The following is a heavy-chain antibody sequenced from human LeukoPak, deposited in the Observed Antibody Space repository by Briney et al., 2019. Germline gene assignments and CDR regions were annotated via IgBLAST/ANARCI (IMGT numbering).Heavy chain of an antibody. V-gene: IGHV7-4-1*02. Sequence: ASVKVSCKAPGYTFTGYYIHWVRQAPGQGLEWMGWINTNTGNPTYAQGFTGRFVFSLDTSVSTAYLQISSLKAEDTAVYYCARGIAERTRDAFDIWGQGTMVTVSS. CDR1: GYTFTGYY. CDR2: INTNTGNP. D-gene: IGHD6-13*01. CDR3: ARGIAERTRDAFDI. J-gene: IGHJ3*02.